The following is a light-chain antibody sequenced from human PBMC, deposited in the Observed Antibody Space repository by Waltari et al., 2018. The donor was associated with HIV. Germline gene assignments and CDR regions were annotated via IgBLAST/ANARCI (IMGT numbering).Light chain of an antibody. J-gene: IGLJ2*01. Sequence: QSVLTQPASVSGSPGQSITISCTGTNDDIGSYIYASWYQQHPGKAPKLLMYDVSSRPSGVSDRFSGSKSGHTASLTISGIQTEDEAHYYCTSYTSLTTVVFGGGTKLTVL. V-gene: IGLV2-14*03. CDR3: TSYTSLTTVV. CDR1: NDDIGSYIY. CDR2: DVS.